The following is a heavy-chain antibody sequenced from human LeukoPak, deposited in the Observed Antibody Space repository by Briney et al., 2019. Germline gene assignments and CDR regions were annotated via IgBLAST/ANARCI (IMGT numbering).Heavy chain of an antibody. J-gene: IGHJ6*03. CDR3: TKELHVAVAVADYYYFYMDV. CDR1: GFALSTFA. Sequence: GGSLRLSCAASGFALSTFAMGWVRQCPGKGLEWLSTINGGGNTTFYSDSVKGRFTISRDNSKNTLYLHMDSLRPDDTAIYYCTKELHVAVAVADYYYFYMDVWGRGTAVTVSS. V-gene: IGHV3-23*01. CDR2: INGGGNTT. D-gene: IGHD6-19*01.